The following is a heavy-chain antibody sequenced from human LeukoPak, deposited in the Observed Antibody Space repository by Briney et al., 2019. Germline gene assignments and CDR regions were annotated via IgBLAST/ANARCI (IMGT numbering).Heavy chain of an antibody. D-gene: IGHD3-22*01. Sequence: PSETLSLTCIVSGTSVNNYYWSRIRQPAGKGLEWIGRIYGSGSTNYNLSLTSRVSISVDKSKNQVSLKLESVTAADTAVYYCARERVGYDTSGRGPRFDSWGQGTLVTVSS. CDR3: ARERVGYDTSGRGPRFDS. CDR2: IYGSGST. J-gene: IGHJ4*02. CDR1: GTSVNNYY. V-gene: IGHV4-4*07.